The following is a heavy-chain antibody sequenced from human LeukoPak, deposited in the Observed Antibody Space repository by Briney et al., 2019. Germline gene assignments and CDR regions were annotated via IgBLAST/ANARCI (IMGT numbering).Heavy chain of an antibody. D-gene: IGHD5-18*01. J-gene: IGHJ4*02. CDR1: GGSFSGYY. V-gene: IGHV4-34*01. CDR2: INHSGST. Sequence: PSVTLSLTCAVYGGSFSGYYWSWLRQPPGKGLEWIGEINHSGSTNYNPSLKSRVTISVDTSKNQFSLKLSSVTAADTAVYYCARGQLNQLWSGAPFDYWGQGTLVTVSS. CDR3: ARGQLNQLWSGAPFDY.